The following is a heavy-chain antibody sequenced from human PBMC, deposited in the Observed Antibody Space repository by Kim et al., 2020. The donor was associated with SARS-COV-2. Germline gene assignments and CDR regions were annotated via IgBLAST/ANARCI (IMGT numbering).Heavy chain of an antibody. V-gene: IGHV4-39*07. J-gene: IGHJ3*02. Sequence: SETLSLTCTVSGGSISSSSYYWGWIRQPPGKGLEWIGSIYYSGSTYYNPSLKSRVTISVDTSKNQFSLKLSSVTAADTAVYYCASQWEVRERAFDIWGQGTMVTVSS. CDR1: GGSISSSSYY. D-gene: IGHD1-26*01. CDR2: IYYSGST. CDR3: ASQWEVRERAFDI.